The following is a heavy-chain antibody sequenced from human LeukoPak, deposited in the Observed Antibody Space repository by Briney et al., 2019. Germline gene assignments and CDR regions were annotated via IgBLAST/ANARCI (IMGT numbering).Heavy chain of an antibody. D-gene: IGHD5-18*01. CDR2: IHYDGTYT. CDR1: GFTFSTYW. J-gene: IGHJ5*01. CDR3: ARDAEGHNYGELDS. V-gene: IGHV3-74*01. Sequence: GGSLRLSCAASGFTFSTYWMHWVRQIPGKGLVWLSRIHYDGTYTTYVDSVRGRFTISRDNTKSTLYLQMNSLRADDTAVYYCARDAEGHNYGELDSWGQGTLVTVSS.